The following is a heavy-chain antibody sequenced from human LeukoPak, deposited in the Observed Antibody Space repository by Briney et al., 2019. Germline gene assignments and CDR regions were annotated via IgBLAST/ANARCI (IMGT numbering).Heavy chain of an antibody. CDR1: GFTFSSSG. D-gene: IGHD3-10*01. CDR2: ISGSGDRT. J-gene: IGHJ5*02. V-gene: IGHV3-23*01. CDR3: AKGYYGSGSYGWFDP. Sequence: QPGGSLRLSCAASGFTFSSSGMIWVRQAPGKGLEWVSAISGSGDRTYRAASVKGRFTISRDNSKNTLYLHMNSLRAEDTAVYYCAKGYYGSGSYGWFDPWGQGTLVTVSS.